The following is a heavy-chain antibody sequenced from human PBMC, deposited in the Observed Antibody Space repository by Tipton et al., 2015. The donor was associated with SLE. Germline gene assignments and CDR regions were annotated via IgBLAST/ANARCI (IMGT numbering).Heavy chain of an antibody. CDR3: ARRVAGFDY. J-gene: IGHJ4*02. CDR1: GGSLSSHY. V-gene: IGHV4-59*11. D-gene: IGHD5-12*01. CDR2: IYYSGST. Sequence: TLSLTCTVSGGSLSSHYWSWVRPPPGKGLEWIGYIYYSGSTYYNPSLKSRVTLSVDTSKNQFSLKLSAVTAADTAVYYCARRVAGFDYWGQGTLVTVSS.